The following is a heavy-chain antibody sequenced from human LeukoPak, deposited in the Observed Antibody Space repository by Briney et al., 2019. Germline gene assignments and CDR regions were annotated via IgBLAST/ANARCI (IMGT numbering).Heavy chain of an antibody. CDR2: IYYSGST. V-gene: IGHV4-30-4*02. D-gene: IGHD5-12*01. CDR3: ARWQNGLAFDI. Sequence: SETLSLTCTVSGGSISSGDYYWSWIRQPPGKGLEWIGYIYYSGSTYYNPSLKSRVTISVDTSKNQFSLKLSSVTAADTAVYYCARWQNGLAFDIWGQGTMVTVSS. J-gene: IGHJ3*02. CDR1: GGSISSGDYY.